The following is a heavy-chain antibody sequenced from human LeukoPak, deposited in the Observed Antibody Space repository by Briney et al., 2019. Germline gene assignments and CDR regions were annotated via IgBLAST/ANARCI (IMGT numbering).Heavy chain of an antibody. Sequence: PPGGSLRLSCAASGFTFSSYAMSWVRQAPGKGLEWVSAISGSGYSTYSADSVKGRFTISRDNSKNTLYLQMNSLRAEDTAVYYCARDDLGTSYFYHGMDVWGQGTTVTVSS. CDR1: GFTFSSYA. V-gene: IGHV3-23*01. D-gene: IGHD3/OR15-3a*01. J-gene: IGHJ6*02. CDR3: ARDDLGTSYFYHGMDV. CDR2: ISGSGYST.